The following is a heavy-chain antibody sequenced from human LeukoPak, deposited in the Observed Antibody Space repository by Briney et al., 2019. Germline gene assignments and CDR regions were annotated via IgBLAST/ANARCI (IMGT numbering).Heavy chain of an antibody. J-gene: IGHJ3*02. CDR3: ARDRLYHYDSGSRLKYDGFDI. CDR2: IWYDASNK. D-gene: IGHD3-10*01. CDR1: GFTFRSYA. V-gene: IGHV3-33*01. Sequence: GRSLRLSCAASGFTFRSYAMHWVRQAPGKGLEWVAVIWYDASNKYYEDSVKGRFTISRDSSKNTLYLQMNSLRAEDTAVYHCARDRLYHYDSGSRLKYDGFDIWGQGTMVTVSS.